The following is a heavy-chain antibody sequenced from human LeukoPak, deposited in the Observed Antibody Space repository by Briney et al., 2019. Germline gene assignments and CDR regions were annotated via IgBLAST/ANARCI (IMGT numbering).Heavy chain of an antibody. V-gene: IGHV3-15*01. CDR3: TAFTGDYYRGVSPGGYFDY. CDR1: GFTFSNAW. D-gene: IGHD3-10*01. CDR2: IKSKTDGGTT. J-gene: IGHJ4*02. Sequence: AGGSLRLSCAASGFTFSNAWMSWVRQAPGKGLEWVGRIKSKTDGGTTDYAAPVKGRFTISRDDSKNTLYLQMNSLKTEDTAVYYCTAFTGDYYRGVSPGGYFDYWGQGTLVTVSS.